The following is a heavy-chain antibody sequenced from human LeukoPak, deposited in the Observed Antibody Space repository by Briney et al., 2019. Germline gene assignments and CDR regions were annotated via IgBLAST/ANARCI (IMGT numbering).Heavy chain of an antibody. D-gene: IGHD5-24*01. CDR3: ARGRRRDGYKTDY. CDR1: GGSFGGYY. J-gene: IGHJ4*02. V-gene: IGHV4-34*01. Sequence: SETLSLTCAVYGGSFGGYYWSWIRQPPGKGLEWIGEINHSGSTNYNPSLKSRVTISVDTSKNQFSLKLSSVTAADTAVYYCARGRRRDGYKTDYWGQGTWSPSPQ. CDR2: INHSGST.